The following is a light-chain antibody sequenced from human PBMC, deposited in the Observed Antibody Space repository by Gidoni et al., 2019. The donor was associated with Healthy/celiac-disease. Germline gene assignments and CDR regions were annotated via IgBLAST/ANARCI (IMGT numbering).Light chain of an antibody. CDR2: AAS. CDR1: QSISSY. Sequence: DIQMTQSPSSLSASVGERVTITCRASQSISSYLNWYQQKPGKAPKLLIYAASSLQSGVPSRFSGSGSGTDFTLTISSLQPEDFATYYCQQSYSTPLTFGPXTKVDIK. V-gene: IGKV1-39*01. J-gene: IGKJ3*01. CDR3: QQSYSTPLT.